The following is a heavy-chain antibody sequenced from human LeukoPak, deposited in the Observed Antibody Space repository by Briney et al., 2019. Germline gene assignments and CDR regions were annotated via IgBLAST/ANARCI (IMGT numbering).Heavy chain of an antibody. CDR3: ARHDNDFTAY. D-gene: IGHD3-3*01. J-gene: IGHJ4*02. CDR1: QYSFGSYW. CDR2: IYPGDSDT. Sequence: HGESLKISCKGSQYSFGSYWIGWVRQVPGRGLEWMGIIYPGDSDTRYSPSFQGQVTISADESTRTTYLQWTTLKPSDTGIYYCARHDNDFTAYWGQGTLVSVSP. V-gene: IGHV5-51*01.